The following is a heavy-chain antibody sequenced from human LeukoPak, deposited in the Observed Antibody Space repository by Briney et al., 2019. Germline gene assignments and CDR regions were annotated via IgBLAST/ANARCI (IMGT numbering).Heavy chain of an antibody. CDR1: GYTLTELS. CDR2: FDPEDGET. D-gene: IGHD6-13*01. Sequence: ASVKVSCEVSGYTLTELSIHWVRQAPGKGLDWLGNFDPEDGETIYAQKFQGRVTMTEDTSADTAYMELSSLRSEDTAMYYCVVGISIAAAGFFDYWGQGTLVTVSS. CDR3: VVGISIAAAGFFDY. V-gene: IGHV1-24*01. J-gene: IGHJ4*02.